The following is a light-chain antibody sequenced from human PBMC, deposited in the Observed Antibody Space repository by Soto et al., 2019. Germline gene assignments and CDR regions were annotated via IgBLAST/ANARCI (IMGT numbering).Light chain of an antibody. V-gene: IGKV4-1*01. J-gene: IGKJ4*01. Sequence: DIVMTQSPASLAVSLGERATINCKSSQSVLYSSNNKNYLAWYQQKPGQPPKLLIYWASTRESGVPDRFSGSGSGTDFTLIISSLQAEDLAVYYCQQYYETPLTFGGGTRVEIK. CDR1: QSVLYSSNNKNY. CDR3: QQYYETPLT. CDR2: WAS.